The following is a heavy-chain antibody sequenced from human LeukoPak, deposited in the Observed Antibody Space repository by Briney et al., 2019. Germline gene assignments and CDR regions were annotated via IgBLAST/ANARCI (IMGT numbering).Heavy chain of an antibody. Sequence: PSETLSLTCTVSGASISSYYWSWVRQPPGKGLEWIGYIFNSGDTRYNPSLESRVKISLGTSNNQFSLKLSSVTAADTAVYYCARQTNWFDVWGQGILVTVSS. J-gene: IGHJ5*02. CDR2: IFNSGDT. CDR3: ARQTNWFDV. CDR1: GASISSYY. V-gene: IGHV4-59*08.